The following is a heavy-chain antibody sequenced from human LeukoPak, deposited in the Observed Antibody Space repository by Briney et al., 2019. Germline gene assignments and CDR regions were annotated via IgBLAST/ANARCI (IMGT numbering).Heavy chain of an antibody. Sequence: SETLSLTCTVSGGSISSYYWSWIRQPAGKGLEWIGRIYTSGSTNYNPSLKSRVTMSVDTSKNQFSLKLSSVTAADTAVYYCARSLIAVAGYYYYGMDVWGQGTTVTVSS. CDR2: IYTSGST. V-gene: IGHV4-4*07. D-gene: IGHD6-19*01. J-gene: IGHJ6*02. CDR3: ARSLIAVAGYYYYGMDV. CDR1: GGSISSYY.